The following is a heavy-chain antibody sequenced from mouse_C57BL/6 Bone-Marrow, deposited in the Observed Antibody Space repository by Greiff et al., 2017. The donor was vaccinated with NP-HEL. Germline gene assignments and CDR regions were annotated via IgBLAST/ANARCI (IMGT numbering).Heavy chain of an antibody. CDR3: SGRVTTKCDWYFDD. CDR1: GFNITDYY. J-gene: IGHJ1*03. V-gene: IGHV14-2*01. D-gene: IGHD2-3*01. Sequence: VQLQQSGAELVKPGASVKLSCTASGFNITDYYMHWVKQRTEQGLEWIGRIDPEDGETKYAPKFQGKATITADKSSNTAYLQLSSLTSEDTAVYSVSGRVTTKCDWYFDDWGTGTTVTVSS. CDR2: IDPEDGET.